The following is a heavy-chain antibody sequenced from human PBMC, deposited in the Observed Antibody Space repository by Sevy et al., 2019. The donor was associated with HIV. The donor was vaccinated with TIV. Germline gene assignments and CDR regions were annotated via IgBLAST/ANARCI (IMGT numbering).Heavy chain of an antibody. Sequence: GESLKISCKGSGCSFTSYWIGWVRQMPGKGLEWMGIIYPGDADTRDSPSFQGQVTISADKSISTAYLQWSSLKASDTAMYYSARLLITPGIYSSSTLGDTYYFDYWGQGSLVTVSS. D-gene: IGHD6-13*01. CDR2: IYPGDADT. CDR1: GCSFTSYW. V-gene: IGHV5-51*01. J-gene: IGHJ4*02. CDR3: ARLLITPGIYSSSTLGDTYYFDY.